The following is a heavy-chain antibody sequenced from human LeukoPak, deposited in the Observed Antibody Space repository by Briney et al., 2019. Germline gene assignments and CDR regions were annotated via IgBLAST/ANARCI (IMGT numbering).Heavy chain of an antibody. D-gene: IGHD3-10*01. CDR1: GFTVSSNY. CDR2: IYSGGST. CDR3: ERDQRRPVPPYAFDI. Sequence: GGSLRLSCAASGFTVSSNYMSWVRQAPGKGLEWVSVIYSGGSTYYADSVTGRFTISRDNSKNTLYLQMNSLRAEDTAVYYCERDQRRPVPPYAFDIWGQGTMVTVSS. J-gene: IGHJ3*02. V-gene: IGHV3-66*01.